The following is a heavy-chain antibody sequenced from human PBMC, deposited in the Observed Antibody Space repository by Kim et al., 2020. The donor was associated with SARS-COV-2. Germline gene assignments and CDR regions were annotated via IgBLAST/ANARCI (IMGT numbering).Heavy chain of an antibody. CDR2: INHSGST. J-gene: IGHJ6*02. V-gene: IGHV4-34*01. D-gene: IGHD3-10*01. CDR3: ARGEWFGELSNYYGMDV. Sequence: SETLSLTCAVYGGSFSGYYWSWIRQPPGKGLEWIGEINHSGSTNYNPSLKSRVNISVDTSKNQFSLKLSSVTAADTAVYYCARGEWFGELSNYYGMDVWGQGTTVTVSS. CDR1: GGSFSGYY.